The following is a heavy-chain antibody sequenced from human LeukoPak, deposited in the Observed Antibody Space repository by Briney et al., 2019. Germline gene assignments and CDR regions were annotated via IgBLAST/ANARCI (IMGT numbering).Heavy chain of an antibody. CDR3: ARYHSSSLNWFDP. CDR2: IYYSGST. V-gene: IGHV4-39*01. D-gene: IGHD6-13*01. CDR1: GGSISSSSYY. J-gene: IGHJ5*02. Sequence: SETLSLTCTVSGGSISSSSYYWGWIRQPPGKGLERIGSIYYSGSTYYNPSLKSRVTISVDTSKNQFSLKLSSVTAADTAVYYCARYHSSSLNWFDPWGQGTLVTVSS.